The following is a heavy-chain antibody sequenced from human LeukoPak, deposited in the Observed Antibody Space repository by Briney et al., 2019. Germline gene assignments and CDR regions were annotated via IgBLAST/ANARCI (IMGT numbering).Heavy chain of an antibody. Sequence: GASVKVSCKASGYTFTSYAMHWVRQAPGQRLEWMGWINAGNGNKKYSQKFQGRVTITRDTSASTAYMELSSLRSEDTAVYYCARGYYGSGSYPSFGYWGQGTLVTVSS. J-gene: IGHJ4*02. D-gene: IGHD3-10*01. CDR3: ARGYYGSGSYPSFGY. V-gene: IGHV1-3*01. CDR2: INAGNGNK. CDR1: GYTFTSYA.